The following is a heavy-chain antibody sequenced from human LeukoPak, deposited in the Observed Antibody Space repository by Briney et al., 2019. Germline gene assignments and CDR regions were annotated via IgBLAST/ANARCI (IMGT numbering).Heavy chain of an antibody. V-gene: IGHV1-8*01. J-gene: IGHJ5*02. CDR3: ARGVNGLLSVRVP. CDR1: GYTFSSYD. CDR2: MNPNSGNT. D-gene: IGHD1-1*01. Sequence: GASVKVSCKASGYTFSSYDINWVRQATGQGLEWMGWMNPNSGNTGYAQKFQGRVTMTRNTSITTAYMELSSLTSEDTAVYYCARGVNGLLSVRVPWGQGTLATVSS.